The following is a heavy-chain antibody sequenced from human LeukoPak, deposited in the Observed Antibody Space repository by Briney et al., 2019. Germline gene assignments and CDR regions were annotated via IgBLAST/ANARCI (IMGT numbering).Heavy chain of an antibody. CDR2: ISYDGSNK. CDR3: ARDLADYFDY. V-gene: IGHV3-30-3*01. Sequence: GGSLRLSCAASGFTFSSYAKHWVRQAPGKGLEWVAVISYDGSNKYYADSVKGRFTISRDNSKNTLYLQMNSLRAEDTAVYYCARDLADYFDYWGQGTLVTVSS. CDR1: GFTFSSYA. J-gene: IGHJ4*02.